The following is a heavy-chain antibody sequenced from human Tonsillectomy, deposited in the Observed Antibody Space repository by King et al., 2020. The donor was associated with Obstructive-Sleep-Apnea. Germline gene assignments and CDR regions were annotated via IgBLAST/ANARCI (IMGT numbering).Heavy chain of an antibody. CDR1: GGSISSYA. CDR2: IIPIFGTA. J-gene: IGHJ3*02. D-gene: IGHD3-16*01. V-gene: IGHV1-69*01. CDR3: AKARRGRLNAYDI. Sequence: QLVQSGAEVKKPGSSVKVSCKASGGSISSYAMDWVRQAPGQGLEWMGGIIPIFGTANYAQRFQGRVTVTAAESTSTVYMELTSLRSEDTAVYYCAKARRGRLNAYDIWGQGTLVTVS.